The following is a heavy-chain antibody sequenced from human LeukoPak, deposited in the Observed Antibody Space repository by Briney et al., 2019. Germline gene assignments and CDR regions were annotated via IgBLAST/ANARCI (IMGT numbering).Heavy chain of an antibody. V-gene: IGHV3-23*01. CDR1: GFTFSSYA. CDR3: AKGTGSSETSYYYYGMDV. J-gene: IGHJ6*02. D-gene: IGHD1-26*01. Sequence: GGSLRLSCAASGFTFSSYAMSWVRQAPGKGLEWVSAISGSGGSTYYADSVKGRFTISRHNSKNTLYLQMNSLRAEDTAVYYCAKGTGSSETSYYYYGMDVWGQGTTVTVSS. CDR2: ISGSGGST.